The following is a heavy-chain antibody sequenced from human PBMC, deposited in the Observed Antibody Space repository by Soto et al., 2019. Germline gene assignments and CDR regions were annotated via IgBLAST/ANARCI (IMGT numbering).Heavy chain of an antibody. D-gene: IGHD6-13*01. Sequence: PSATLSLTCTVSGGSISSGGYYWSWIRQAPGKGLEWIGYIYYSGSTNYNPSLKSRVTISVDTSKNQFSLKLSSVTAADTAVYYCARTAAPWYHYYYYYGMDVWGQGTTVT. CDR1: GGSISSGGYY. CDR3: ARTAAPWYHYYYYYGMDV. V-gene: IGHV4-61*08. CDR2: IYYSGST. J-gene: IGHJ6*02.